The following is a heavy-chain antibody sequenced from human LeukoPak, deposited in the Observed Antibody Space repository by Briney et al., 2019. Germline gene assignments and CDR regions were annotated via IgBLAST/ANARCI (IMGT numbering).Heavy chain of an antibody. J-gene: IGHJ4*02. CDR1: GYTFTSYY. CDR2: INPSGGST. D-gene: IGHD3-9*01. V-gene: IGHV1-46*01. Sequence: ASVNVSCKASGYTFTSYYMHWVRQAPGQGLEWMGIINPSGGSTSYAQKFQGRVTMTRDTSTSTVYMELSSLRSEDTAVYYCARAVDILTGYEWYFDYWGQGTLVTVSS. CDR3: ARAVDILTGYEWYFDY.